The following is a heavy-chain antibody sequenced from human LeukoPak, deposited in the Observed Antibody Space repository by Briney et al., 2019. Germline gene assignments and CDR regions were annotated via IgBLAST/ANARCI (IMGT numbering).Heavy chain of an antibody. J-gene: IGHJ4*02. CDR2: ISSNGGSS. V-gene: IGHV3-64D*09. Sequence: PGGSLRLSCSASGFTFSAYAMYWVRQAPGKGLEYVSGISSNGGSSFYADSVKGRFTISRDNSKNTLYLQMSSLRAEDTAVYYCVKITSVTGGDCWGQGTWSPSPQ. CDR3: VKITSVTGGDC. D-gene: IGHD1-1*01. CDR1: GFTFSAYA.